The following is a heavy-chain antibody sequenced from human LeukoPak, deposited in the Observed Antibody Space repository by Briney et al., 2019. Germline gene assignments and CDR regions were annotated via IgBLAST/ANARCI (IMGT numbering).Heavy chain of an antibody. CDR1: GYTLTELS. V-gene: IGHV1-24*01. CDR2: FDPEDGET. J-gene: IGHJ6*02. D-gene: IGHD3-22*01. Sequence: ASVKVSCKVSGYTLTELSMHWVRQAPGKGLEWMGGFDPEDGETIYAQKVQGRVTVTTDTSTSTAYMELRSLRYDDTAVYYCAREHDIKVRYYNGMEVWGQGTTVTVSS. CDR3: AREHDIKVRYYNGMEV.